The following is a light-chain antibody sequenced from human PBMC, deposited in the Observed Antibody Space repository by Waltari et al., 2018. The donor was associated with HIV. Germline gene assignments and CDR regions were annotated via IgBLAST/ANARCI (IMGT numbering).Light chain of an antibody. J-gene: IGLJ3*02. CDR1: SSDVGGSNY. CDR2: DVS. V-gene: IGLV2-14*01. Sequence: QSALTQPASVSGSPGQSITIPCTGTSSDVGGSNYVSWYQQHPGKAPKLMIYDVSNRPSGVSNRFSGSKSGNTASLTISGLQAEDEADYYCSSYTSSSTLAWVFGGGTKLTVL. CDR3: SSYTSSSTLAWV.